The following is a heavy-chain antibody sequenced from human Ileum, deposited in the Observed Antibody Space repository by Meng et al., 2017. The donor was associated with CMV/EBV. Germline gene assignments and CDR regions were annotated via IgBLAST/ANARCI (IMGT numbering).Heavy chain of an antibody. D-gene: IGHD3-16*01. J-gene: IGHJ5*02. CDR2: IRSKINSGTI. Sequence: GGSLRLSCVGSGFTFSKAWMNWVRQAPGKGLEWIGRIRSKINSGTIDYAAPVKGRFTISRDDSQNTLYLQMDSLKTEDTAVYYCTTDLGPREGHWFYPWGQGTLVTVSS. CDR1: GFTFSKAW. CDR3: TTDLGPREGHWFYP. V-gene: IGHV3-15*01.